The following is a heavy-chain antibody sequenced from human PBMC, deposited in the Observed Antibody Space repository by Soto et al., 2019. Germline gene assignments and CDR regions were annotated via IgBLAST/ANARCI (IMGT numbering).Heavy chain of an antibody. CDR2: ISAYNGNT. J-gene: IGHJ5*02. CDR3: VVATRPNWYDP. V-gene: IGHV1-18*01. Sequence: ASVKGSCKASGYTFTSYCISWVRQAPGQGLEWMGWISAYNGNTNYAQKLQGRVTMTTDTSTSTAYMELRSLRSDDTAVYYCVVATRPNWYDPWGQGTLVTVSS. CDR1: GYTFTSYC. D-gene: IGHD5-12*01.